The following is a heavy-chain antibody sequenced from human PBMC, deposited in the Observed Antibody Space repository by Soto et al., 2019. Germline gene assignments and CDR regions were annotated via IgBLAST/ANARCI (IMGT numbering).Heavy chain of an antibody. CDR3: ARDPGYSYGNT. CDR1: GFTFSSYG. J-gene: IGHJ5*02. CDR2: ISSSSTTI. Sequence: VGSLRLSCAASGFTFSSYGMNWVRQAPGKGLEWVSYISSSSTTIYYADSVKGRVTITRDTSASTAYMELSSLRSEDTAVYYCARDPGYSYGNTWGQGTLVTVSS. V-gene: IGHV3-48*01. D-gene: IGHD5-18*01.